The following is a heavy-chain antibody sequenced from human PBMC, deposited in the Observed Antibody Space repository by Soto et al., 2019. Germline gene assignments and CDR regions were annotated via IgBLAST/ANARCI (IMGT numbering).Heavy chain of an antibody. Sequence: QVQLVQSGAEVKKPGASVKVSCKASGYTFTGYYMHWVRQAPGQGLAWMGWINPNSGGTNFSQKFQGWVTMTRDTSLRTGCMDLGRMRSDDTAVDYCAREPAIVGATHFDYWGEGTLVTVSS. D-gene: IGHD1-26*01. CDR1: GYTFTGYY. V-gene: IGHV1-2*04. CDR3: AREPAIVGATHFDY. CDR2: INPNSGGT. J-gene: IGHJ4*02.